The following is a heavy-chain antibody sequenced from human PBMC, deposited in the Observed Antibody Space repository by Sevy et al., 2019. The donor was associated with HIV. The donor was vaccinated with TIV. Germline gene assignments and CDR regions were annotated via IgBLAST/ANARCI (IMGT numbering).Heavy chain of an antibody. V-gene: IGHV3-53*01. CDR3: ARDFRFYSHYGLDV. CDR2: IYHDGRT. D-gene: IGHD3-3*01. Sequence: GGSLRLSCAASGLTVSSNYMTWVRQAPGKGLEWVSIIYHDGRTNYADSVKGRFTISRDNSLNTGYLQMNSLRAEDSGVYYCARDFRFYSHYGLDVWGQGTTVTVSS. J-gene: IGHJ6*02. CDR1: GLTVSSNY.